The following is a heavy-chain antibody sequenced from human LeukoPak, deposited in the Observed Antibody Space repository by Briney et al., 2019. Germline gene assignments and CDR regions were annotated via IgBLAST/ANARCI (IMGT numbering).Heavy chain of an antibody. CDR3: AREYCSSTSCYTVRPYYYYGMDV. D-gene: IGHD2-2*01. CDR1: GYTFTSYG. Sequence: ASVKVSCKASGYTFTSYGISWVRQPPAQGLEWMGWISAYNGNTNYAQKLQGRVTMTTDTSTSTAYMELRSLRSDDTAVYYCAREYCSSTSCYTVRPYYYYGMDVWGQGTTVTVSS. V-gene: IGHV1-18*01. J-gene: IGHJ6*02. CDR2: ISAYNGNT.